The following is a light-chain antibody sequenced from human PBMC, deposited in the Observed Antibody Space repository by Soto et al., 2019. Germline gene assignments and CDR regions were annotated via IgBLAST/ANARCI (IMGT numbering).Light chain of an antibody. J-gene: IGLJ3*02. V-gene: IGLV3-1*01. CDR3: QSWDSSTVV. CDR2: QDS. Sequence: SYELTQPPSVSVSPGQTASITCSGDKLGNKYVYWYQQKAVQSPVLVIYQDSKRPSGIPERFSGSNSENTATLTLSGTQAMDEADYYCQSWDSSTVVFGGGTKLTVL. CDR1: KLGNKY.